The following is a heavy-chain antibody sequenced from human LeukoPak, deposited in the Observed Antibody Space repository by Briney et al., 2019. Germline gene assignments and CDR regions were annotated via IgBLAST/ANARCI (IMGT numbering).Heavy chain of an antibody. V-gene: IGHV4-34*01. J-gene: IGHJ4*02. CDR1: GGSFSGYY. CDR3: ARGPHGDIVVVPAAGYYCDY. CDR2: INHSGST. Sequence: SETLSLTCAVYGGSFSGYYWSWIRQPPGKGLEWIGEINHSGSTNYNPSLKSRVTISVDTSKNQFSLKLSSVTAADTAVYYCARGPHGDIVVVPAAGYYCDYWGQGTLVTVSS. D-gene: IGHD2-2*01.